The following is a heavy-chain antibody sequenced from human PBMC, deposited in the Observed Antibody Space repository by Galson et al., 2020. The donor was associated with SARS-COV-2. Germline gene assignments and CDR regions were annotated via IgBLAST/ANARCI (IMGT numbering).Heavy chain of an antibody. J-gene: IGHJ3*01. CDR1: GLSLSTSGAG. CDR3: AHRPAWIQLWGG. V-gene: IGHV2-5*01. Sequence: SGPTLVTPTQTLTLTCTISGLSLSTSGAGVGWIRQPPGKALEWLALIYWNDDKRYSPSLKSRLTSTKDTSKNQVVLTMTNMDPVDTATYYCAHRPAWIQLWGGWGQGTMVTVSS. D-gene: IGHD5-18*01. CDR2: IYWNDDK.